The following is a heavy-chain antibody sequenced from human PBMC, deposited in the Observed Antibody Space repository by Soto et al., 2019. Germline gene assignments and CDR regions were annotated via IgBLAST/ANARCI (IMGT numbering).Heavy chain of an antibody. CDR3: ARVWGGAFDF. CDR2: IYYSGST. J-gene: IGHJ3*01. CDR1: GGSISSYY. Sequence: QVQLQESGPGLVKPSETLSLTCTVSGGSISSYYWSWIRQPPGKGLEWIWYIYYSGSTNYNPSLKSRGTISVDTSTNQFSLKLSSVTAADTAVYYCARVWGGAFDFWGQGKMVTVSS. D-gene: IGHD3-10*01. V-gene: IGHV4-59*01.